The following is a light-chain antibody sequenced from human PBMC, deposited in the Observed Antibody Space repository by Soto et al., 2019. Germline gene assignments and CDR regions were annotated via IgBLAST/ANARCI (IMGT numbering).Light chain of an antibody. CDR2: GNS. Sequence: QSVLTQPPSGSGAPGQRVTISCTGSSSNIGAGYDVHWYQQLPGTAPKLLIYGNSNRPSGVPDRFSGSKSGSSASLAITGLQAEDEADYYCQSYDSSLSGEAFGGGTKLTVL. J-gene: IGLJ3*02. V-gene: IGLV1-40*01. CDR1: SSNIGAGYD. CDR3: QSYDSSLSGEA.